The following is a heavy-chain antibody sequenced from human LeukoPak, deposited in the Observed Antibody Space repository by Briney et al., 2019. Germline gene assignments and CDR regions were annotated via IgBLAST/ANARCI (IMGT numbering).Heavy chain of an antibody. V-gene: IGHV1-46*01. D-gene: IGHD3-16*02. J-gene: IGHJ4*02. CDR1: GYTFTSYY. CDR3: ARDMRLRLGELSLYVEY. CDR2: INPSGGST. Sequence: GASVKVSCKASGYTFTSYYMHWVRQAPGQGLEWMGIINPSGGSTSYAQKFQGRVTMTRDTSTSTVYMELSSLRSEDTAVYYCARDMRLRLGELSLYVEYWGQGTLVTVSS.